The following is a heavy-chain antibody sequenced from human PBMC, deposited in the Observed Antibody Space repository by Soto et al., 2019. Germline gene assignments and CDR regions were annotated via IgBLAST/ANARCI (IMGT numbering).Heavy chain of an antibody. CDR2: IIPIFGTA. Sequence: GASVKVSCKASGCTFSSYAISCVRQAPGQGLEWMGGIIPIFGTANYAQKFQGRVTITADESTSTAYMELSSLRSEDTAVYYCARDSGIQYGGSLHFDYWGQGTLVTVSS. CDR1: GCTFSSYA. V-gene: IGHV1-69*13. J-gene: IGHJ4*02. CDR3: ARDSGIQYGGSLHFDY. D-gene: IGHD2-15*01.